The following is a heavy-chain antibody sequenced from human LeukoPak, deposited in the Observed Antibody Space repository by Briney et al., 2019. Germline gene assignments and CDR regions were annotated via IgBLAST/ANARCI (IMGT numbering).Heavy chain of an antibody. CDR3: ASYLANFFDF. CDR2: IHYSGST. Sequence: PSETLSLTCTVSGGSISSYYWSWIRQPPGKGLEWIGYIHYSGSTNYNPSLKSRVTISVDTSKNQFSLKLSSVTAADTAVYYCASYLANFFDFWGQGTLVTVSS. V-gene: IGHV4-59*01. D-gene: IGHD5-12*01. J-gene: IGHJ4*02. CDR1: GGSISSYY.